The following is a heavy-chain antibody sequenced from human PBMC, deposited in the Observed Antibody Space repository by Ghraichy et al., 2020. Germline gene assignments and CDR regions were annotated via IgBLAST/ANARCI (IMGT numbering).Heavy chain of an antibody. V-gene: IGHV5-51*01. CDR1: GYSFTSYW. D-gene: IGHD1-26*01. CDR2: IYPGDSDT. Sequence: GESLNISCKGSGYSFTSYWIGWVRQMPGKGLEWMGIIYPGDSDTRYSPSFQGQVTISADKSISTAYLQWSSLKASDTAMYYCARHRDIVGATDYYGMDVWGQGTTVTVSS. J-gene: IGHJ6*02. CDR3: ARHRDIVGATDYYGMDV.